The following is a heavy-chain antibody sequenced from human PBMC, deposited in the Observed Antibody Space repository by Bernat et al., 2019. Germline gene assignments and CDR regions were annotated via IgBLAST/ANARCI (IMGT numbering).Heavy chain of an antibody. V-gene: IGHV1-69*06. J-gene: IGHJ4*02. CDR3: ATDLSPRRRNTRERVATITFFDY. D-gene: IGHD5-12*01. CDR2: IIPIFGTA. Sequence: QVQLVQSGAEVKKPGSSVKVSCKASGGTFSSYAISWVRQAPGQGLEWMGGIIPIFGTANYAQKFQGRVTITADKSTSTAYMELSRLRSEDTDVYYCATDLSPRRRNTRERVATITFFDYWGQGTLVTVSS. CDR1: GGTFSSYA.